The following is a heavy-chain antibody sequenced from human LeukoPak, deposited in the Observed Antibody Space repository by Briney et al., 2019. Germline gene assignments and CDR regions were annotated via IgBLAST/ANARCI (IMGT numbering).Heavy chain of an antibody. CDR1: GYSFTSYW. CDR2: IDPSDSYT. D-gene: IGHD6-6*01. CDR3: ARHLKGSTSSPDY. Sequence: GESLRISCKGSGYSFTSYWISWVRQMPGKGLEWMGRIDPSDSYTNYSPSSQGHVTISADKSISTAYLQWSSLKASDTAMYYCARHLKGSTSSPDYWGQGTLVTVSS. J-gene: IGHJ4*02. V-gene: IGHV5-10-1*01.